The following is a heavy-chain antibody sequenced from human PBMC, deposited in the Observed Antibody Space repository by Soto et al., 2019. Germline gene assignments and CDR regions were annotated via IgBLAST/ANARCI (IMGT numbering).Heavy chain of an antibody. D-gene: IGHD6-19*01. Sequence: EVQLLESGGGLVQSGGSLRLSCAASGFTFSTYAMSWVRQAPGKGLEWVSTIGGSGDNTYYADSVKGRFTISRDSSENTLYLQSNSLTDEDTAVYYCAKKGIAVAGYFDHWGQGTLVTVSS. CDR1: GFTFSTYA. CDR3: AKKGIAVAGYFDH. J-gene: IGHJ4*02. V-gene: IGHV3-23*01. CDR2: IGGSGDNT.